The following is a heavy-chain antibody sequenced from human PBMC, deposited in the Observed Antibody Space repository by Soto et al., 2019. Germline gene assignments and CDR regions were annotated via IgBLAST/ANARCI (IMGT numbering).Heavy chain of an antibody. CDR1: GFTFSSYG. V-gene: IGHV3-30*03. CDR3: ARDGRIAATKGALYNWFDP. Sequence: QVQLVESGGGVVQPGRSLRLSCAASGFTFSSYGMQWVRQAPGKGLEWVAVISYDGTNKYYVDSVEGRFTISRDNSKNTLYLQINSLRAEDTAVYYCARDGRIAATKGALYNWFDPWGQGTLVTVSS. D-gene: IGHD2-15*01. CDR2: ISYDGTNK. J-gene: IGHJ5*02.